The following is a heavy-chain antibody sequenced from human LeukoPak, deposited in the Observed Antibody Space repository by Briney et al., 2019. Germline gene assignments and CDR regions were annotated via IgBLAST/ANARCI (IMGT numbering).Heavy chain of an antibody. CDR1: GFTFSNYW. CDR3: ARVRQDSGGYRALDI. Sequence: SGGSLRLLCTASGFTFSNYWMNWVRQAPGKGLEWVANIDQDGSEKSYVDSVKGRFAISRGNEYNSLYLQTNSLRVEDTAVYYCARVRQDSGGYRALDIWGQGTLVTVSS. J-gene: IGHJ3*02. CDR2: IDQDGSEK. D-gene: IGHD3-22*01. V-gene: IGHV3-7*01.